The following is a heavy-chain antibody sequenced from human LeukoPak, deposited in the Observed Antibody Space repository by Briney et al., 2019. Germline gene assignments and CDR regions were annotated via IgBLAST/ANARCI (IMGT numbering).Heavy chain of an antibody. CDR3: ARRDIVVVVSASDY. Sequence: GGSLRLSCAASGFTFSDYVMIWVRRAPGKGLEWFSGITASGDRTFYGDSVRGRFTMSRDNSKNTVYLQMNSLRVGDTAVYYCARRDIVVVVSASDYWGQGTLVTVSS. CDR1: GFTFSDYV. D-gene: IGHD2-15*01. CDR2: ITASGDRT. J-gene: IGHJ4*02. V-gene: IGHV3-23*01.